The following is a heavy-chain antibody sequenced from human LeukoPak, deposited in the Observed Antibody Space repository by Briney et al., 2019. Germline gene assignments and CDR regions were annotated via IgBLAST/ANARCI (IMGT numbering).Heavy chain of an antibody. D-gene: IGHD2-21*02. Sequence: GGSLRLSCAASGFTFSSYGMSWVRQAPGKGLEWVSAISGRGGSTYYADSVKGRFTISRDNSKNTLYLQMNSLRAEDTAVYYCAKDRLLNCRGDCYIFDYWGQGTVVTVSS. J-gene: IGHJ4*02. CDR1: GFTFSSYG. CDR2: ISGRGGST. CDR3: AKDRLLNCRGDCYIFDY. V-gene: IGHV3-23*01.